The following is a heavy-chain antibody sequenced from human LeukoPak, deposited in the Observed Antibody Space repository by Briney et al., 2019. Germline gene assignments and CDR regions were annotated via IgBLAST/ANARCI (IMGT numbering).Heavy chain of an antibody. CDR1: GFTVSSSF. CDR3: AKDQPSPRPSWFDT. V-gene: IGHV3-53*01. D-gene: IGHD2-15*01. CDR2: IYSGGNT. J-gene: IGHJ5*02. Sequence: GGSLRLSCAASGFTVSSSFMSWVRQTPGKGLEWVSVIYSGGNTYYADSVKGRFTISRDNSKNTLYLQMNSLRAEDTAVYYCAKDQPSPRPSWFDTWGQGTLVTVSS.